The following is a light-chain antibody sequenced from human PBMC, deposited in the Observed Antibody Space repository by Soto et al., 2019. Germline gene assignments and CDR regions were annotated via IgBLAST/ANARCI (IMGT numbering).Light chain of an antibody. CDR2: ANN. Sequence: QSVLTQPPSVSGAPGQRVTISCSGSSSNIGAGYDVHWYQQLPGTAPKLLISANNIRPSGVPDRFSGSKSGTSASLAITGLQAEDEADYYCQSYDSSLSGSGVFGGGIKLTVL. V-gene: IGLV1-40*01. CDR3: QSYDSSLSGSGV. J-gene: IGLJ3*02. CDR1: SSNIGAGYD.